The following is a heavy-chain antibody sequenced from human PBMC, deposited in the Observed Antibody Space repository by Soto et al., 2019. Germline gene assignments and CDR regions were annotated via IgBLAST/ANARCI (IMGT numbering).Heavy chain of an antibody. CDR3: ARETYGEGAFDI. D-gene: IGHD4-17*01. CDR2: IYYSGST. V-gene: IGHV4-30-4*01. CDR1: GGSISSGDYY. J-gene: IGHJ3*02. Sequence: PSETLSLTCTVSGGSISSGDYYWSWIRQPPGKGLEWIGYIYYSGSTYYNPSLKSRVTISVDTSKNQFSLKLSSVTAADTAVYYCARETYGEGAFDIRAQRTTVTVSS.